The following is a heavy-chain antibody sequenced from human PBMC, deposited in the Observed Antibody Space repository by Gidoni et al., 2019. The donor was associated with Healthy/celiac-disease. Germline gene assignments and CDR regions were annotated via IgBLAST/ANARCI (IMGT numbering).Heavy chain of an antibody. V-gene: IGHV3-43D*04. CDR2: ISWDGGST. Sequence: EVQLVESGGVVVQPGGSLRLSCAASGFTFDDYAMHWVRQAPGKGLEWVSLISWDGGSTYYADSVKGRFTISRDNSKNSLYLQMNSLRAEDTALYYCAKGDLDPYYFDYWGQGTLVTVSS. CDR3: AKGDLDPYYFDY. CDR1: GFTFDDYA. J-gene: IGHJ4*02.